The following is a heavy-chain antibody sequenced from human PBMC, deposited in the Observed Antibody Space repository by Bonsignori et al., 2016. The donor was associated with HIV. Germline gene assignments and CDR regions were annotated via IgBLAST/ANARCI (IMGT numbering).Heavy chain of an antibody. J-gene: IGHJ4*02. V-gene: IGHV3-21*01. D-gene: IGHD3-22*01. CDR3: ARVPYYYDSSGYYYYDY. Sequence: ESLKISCAASGFTFSSYSMNWVRQAPGKGLEWVSSISSSSSYIYYADSVKGRFTISRDNAKNSLYLQMNSLRAEDTAVYYCARVPYYYDSSGYYYYDYWGQGTLVTVSS. CDR1: GFTFSSYS. CDR2: ISSSSSYI.